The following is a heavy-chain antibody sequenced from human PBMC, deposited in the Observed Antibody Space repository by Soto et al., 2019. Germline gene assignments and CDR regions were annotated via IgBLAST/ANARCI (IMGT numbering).Heavy chain of an antibody. Sequence: QVQLVQSGAEVKKPGASVKVSCKASGYTFTSYDINWVRQATGQGLEWMGWMNPNSGNTGYAHKFQGRVTMTRNTSIGTAYMELSSLRSEDTAVYYCARRGYSSSWYYYYYYGMDVWGQGTTVTVSS. CDR3: ARRGYSSSWYYYYYYGMDV. D-gene: IGHD6-13*01. CDR2: MNPNSGNT. J-gene: IGHJ6*02. CDR1: GYTFTSYD. V-gene: IGHV1-8*01.